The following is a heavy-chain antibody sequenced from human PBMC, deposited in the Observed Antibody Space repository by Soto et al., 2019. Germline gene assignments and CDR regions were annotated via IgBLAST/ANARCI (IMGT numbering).Heavy chain of an antibody. CDR3: ARDLGGSYYAPVDY. D-gene: IGHD1-26*01. Sequence: QVQLVQSGAEVKKPGASVKVSCKASGYTFTSYGISWVRQAPGQGLEWMGWISAYNGNTKYAQKLQDRVTLTTNTSTSTAYMELRSLQSDDTAVYYCARDLGGSYYAPVDYWGQGTLVTVSS. J-gene: IGHJ4*02. CDR1: GYTFTSYG. V-gene: IGHV1-18*01. CDR2: ISAYNGNT.